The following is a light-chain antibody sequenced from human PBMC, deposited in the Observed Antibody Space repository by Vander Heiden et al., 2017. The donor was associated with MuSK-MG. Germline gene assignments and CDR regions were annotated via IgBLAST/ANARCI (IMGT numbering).Light chain of an antibody. CDR2: DAS. V-gene: IGKV1-12*01. Sequence: DIQIIQSPSSVSASVGDRVTITCRAGQDIGRWVAWYQQKPGKAPDLLIFDASSLHGGVPSRFTGSGSGTDFSLTITSLQPEDYATYYCQQTRDFPLTFGGGTKVEI. CDR1: QDIGRW. J-gene: IGKJ4*01. CDR3: QQTRDFPLT.